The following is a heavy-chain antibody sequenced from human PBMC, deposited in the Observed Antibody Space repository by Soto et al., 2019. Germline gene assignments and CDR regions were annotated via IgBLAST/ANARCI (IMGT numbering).Heavy chain of an antibody. CDR1: GGSVSSGSYY. V-gene: IGHV4-61*01. Sequence: SETLSLTCTVSGGSVSSGSYYWSWIRQPPGKGLEWIGYIYYSGSTNYNPSLKSRVTISVDTSKNQFSLKLGSVTAADTAVYYCAREAVYYDSSGYQQDDYYYYYGMDVWGQGTTVTVSS. D-gene: IGHD3-22*01. CDR2: IYYSGST. J-gene: IGHJ6*02. CDR3: AREAVYYDSSGYQQDDYYYYYGMDV.